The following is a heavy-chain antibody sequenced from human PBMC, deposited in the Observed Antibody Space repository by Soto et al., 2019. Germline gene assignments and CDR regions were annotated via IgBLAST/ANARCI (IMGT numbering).Heavy chain of an antibody. J-gene: IGHJ4*02. V-gene: IGHV4-31*03. CDR1: GGSISSGGYY. CDR2: IYYSGST. CDR3: ARSRLEQYFFDY. Sequence: QVQLQEPGPGLVKPSQTLSLTCTVSGGSISSGGYYWSWIRQHPGKGLEWIGYIYYSGSTYYNPSLKRRVTISVDPSKNQFSLKLSSVTAADTAVYYCARSRLEQYFFDYWGQGTLVTVSS.